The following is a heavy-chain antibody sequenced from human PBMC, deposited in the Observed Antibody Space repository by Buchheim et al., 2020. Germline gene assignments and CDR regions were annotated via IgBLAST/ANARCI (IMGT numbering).Heavy chain of an antibody. D-gene: IGHD2-15*01. CDR3: ARLGACSGGSCYGFTPNSGGMDV. J-gene: IGHJ6*02. CDR2: INPSGGST. Sequence: QVQLVQSGAEVKKPGASVKVSCKASGYTFTSYYMHWVRQAPGQGLEWMGIINPSGGSTSYAQKFQGRVTMTRDTSTSTVYMELSSLRSEDTAVYYCARLGACSGGSCYGFTPNSGGMDVWGQGTT. CDR1: GYTFTSYY. V-gene: IGHV1-46*01.